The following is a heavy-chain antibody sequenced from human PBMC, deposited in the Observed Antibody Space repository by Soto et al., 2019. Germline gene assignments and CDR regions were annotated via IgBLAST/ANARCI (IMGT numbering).Heavy chain of an antibody. CDR1: GFTFRNHG. V-gene: IGHV3-33*01. Sequence: QVQLVESGGGVVQPGMSLRLSCAASGFTFRNHGMHWVRQAPGKGLEWVAVIWYDGSDKYYVDCVKGRFTISRDNSKNTLYLQMNSLRAEHTAVYYCARDIAARRLDYWGQGTLVTVSS. CDR3: ARDIAARRLDY. J-gene: IGHJ4*02. CDR2: IWYDGSDK. D-gene: IGHD6-13*01.